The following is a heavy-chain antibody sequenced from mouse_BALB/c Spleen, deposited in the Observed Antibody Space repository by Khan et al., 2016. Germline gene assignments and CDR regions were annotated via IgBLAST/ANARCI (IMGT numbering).Heavy chain of an antibody. Sequence: EVQLQESGPGLVKPSQSLSLTCTVTGYSITSDYAWNWIRQSPGNKLEWMGYISYSGSTTYNPSLKSRISITRDTSKNQFFLQLNSVTTEDTATYDYARWLLEFPYYVDYWGQGTTLTVPS. D-gene: IGHD2-3*01. J-gene: IGHJ2*01. CDR2: ISYSGST. V-gene: IGHV3-2*02. CDR3: ARWLLEFPYYVDY. CDR1: GYSITSDYA.